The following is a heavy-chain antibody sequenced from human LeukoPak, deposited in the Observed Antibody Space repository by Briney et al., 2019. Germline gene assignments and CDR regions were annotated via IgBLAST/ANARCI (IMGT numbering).Heavy chain of an antibody. D-gene: IGHD2-2*02. CDR3: AKRARYCSSTSCYIEKGHPFDY. Sequence: TGGSLRLSCAASGFTFSSYAMSWVRQAPGKGLEWASAISGSGGSTYYADSVKGRFTISRDNSKNTLYLQMNSLRAEDTAVYYCAKRARYCSSTSCYIEKGHPFDYWGQGTLVTVSS. J-gene: IGHJ4*02. V-gene: IGHV3-23*01. CDR1: GFTFSSYA. CDR2: ISGSGGST.